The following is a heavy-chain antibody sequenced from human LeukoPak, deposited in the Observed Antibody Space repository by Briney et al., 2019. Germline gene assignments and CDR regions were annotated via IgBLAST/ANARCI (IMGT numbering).Heavy chain of an antibody. CDR1: GFTFSNYG. CDR3: AKVGGYSNY. V-gene: IGHV3-30*02. J-gene: IGHJ4*02. CDR2: VRSDGGIK. D-gene: IGHD4-11*01. Sequence: GGSLRLSCAASGFTFSNYGMHWVRQAPGKGLEWVAFVRSDGGIKYYADSVKGRFTISRDNSRTTLHLQMNSLRAEDTAVYYCAKVGGYSNYWGQGTLVTVSS.